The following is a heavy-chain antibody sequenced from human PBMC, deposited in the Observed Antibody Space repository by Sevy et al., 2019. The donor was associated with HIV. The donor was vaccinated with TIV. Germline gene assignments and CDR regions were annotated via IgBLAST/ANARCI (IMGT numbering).Heavy chain of an antibody. D-gene: IGHD2-21*02. J-gene: IGHJ1*01. Sequence: GGSLRLSCAASGFTFDDYTMHWVRQAPGKGLEWVSLINWNGDDTYYADSVKGRFTISRDNSRNSLYLQMNSLRTEETALYYCAKERNCGRDCLYFQHWGQGTLVTVSS. CDR2: INWNGDDT. V-gene: IGHV3-43*01. CDR3: AKERNCGRDCLYFQH. CDR1: GFTFDDYT.